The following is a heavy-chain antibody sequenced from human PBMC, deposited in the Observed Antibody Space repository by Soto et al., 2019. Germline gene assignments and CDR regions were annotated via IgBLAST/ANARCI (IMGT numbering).Heavy chain of an antibody. V-gene: IGHV1-3*01. Sequence: QVQLVQSGAEVKKPGASVKVSCKASGYTFTSYAMHWVRQAPGQRLEWMGWINAGNGNTKYSQKFQGRVTITRDTPASTAYMELSRLRSEDTAVYYCARDRERIEGYYYYMEVWGKGTTVTVSS. D-gene: IGHD1-1*01. J-gene: IGHJ6*03. CDR1: GYTFTSYA. CDR3: ARDRERIEGYYYYMEV. CDR2: INAGNGNT.